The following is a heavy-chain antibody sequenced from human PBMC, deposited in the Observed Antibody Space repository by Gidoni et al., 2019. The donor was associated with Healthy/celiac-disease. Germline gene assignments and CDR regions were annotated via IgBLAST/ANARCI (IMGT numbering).Heavy chain of an antibody. CDR3: ARVQMVRGVPSYYFDY. CDR2: INHSGST. CDR1: GGSVSGYY. V-gene: IGHV4-34*01. D-gene: IGHD3-10*01. Sequence: QVQLQQWGAGLLKSSETRSLTCAVYGGSVSGYYRSWIRQPPGKGLEWIGEINHSGSTNYNPSLKSRVTISVDTSKNQFSLKLSSVTAADTAVYYCARVQMVRGVPSYYFDYWGQGTLVTVSS. J-gene: IGHJ4*02.